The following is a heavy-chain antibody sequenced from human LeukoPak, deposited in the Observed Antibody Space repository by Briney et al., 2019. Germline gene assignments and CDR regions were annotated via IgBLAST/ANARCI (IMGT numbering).Heavy chain of an antibody. CDR3: ARVYWHENAVYLQH. D-gene: IGHD2-15*01. Sequence: SGGSLRLSCAASGFTVTSYYMSWVRQAPGKGLEWVSVIYSDDSAYYAESVKGRFTISTDHSKNTLYLQMNNLRAEDTAVFYCARVYWHENAVYLQHWGQGTLVTVSS. CDR2: IYSDDSA. CDR1: GFTVTSYY. V-gene: IGHV3-66*01. J-gene: IGHJ1*01.